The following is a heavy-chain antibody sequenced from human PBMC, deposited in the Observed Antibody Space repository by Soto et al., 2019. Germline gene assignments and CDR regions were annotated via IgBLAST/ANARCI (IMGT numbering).Heavy chain of an antibody. Sequence: QVQLVQSGAEVKKPGSSVKVSCKASGGTFSTYPISWVRQAPGQGLEWMGGINPIFGTANYAQKLQGRVTITADESTTTAYMQRSSLRSDDTAVYYCASLRVSNYEAYQHLGQCTLVTVSS. J-gene: IGHJ1*01. CDR3: ASLRVSNYEAYQH. V-gene: IGHV1-69*12. CDR1: GGTFSTYP. D-gene: IGHD4-4*01. CDR2: INPIFGTA.